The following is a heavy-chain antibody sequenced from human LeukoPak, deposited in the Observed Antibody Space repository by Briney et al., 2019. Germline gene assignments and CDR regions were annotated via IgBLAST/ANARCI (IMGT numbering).Heavy chain of an antibody. D-gene: IGHD1-26*01. CDR3: ARGQVGATTLFDY. CDR2: ISYSGST. J-gene: IGHJ4*02. V-gene: IGHV4-59*01. CDR1: GGSISSDY. Sequence: PSETLSLTCTVSGGSISSDYCNWIRQPPGKGLEWIGYISYSGSTNYNPSLKSRVTISVGTPKNQFALRLSSVTAADTAVYYCARGQVGATTLFDYWGQGILVTVSS.